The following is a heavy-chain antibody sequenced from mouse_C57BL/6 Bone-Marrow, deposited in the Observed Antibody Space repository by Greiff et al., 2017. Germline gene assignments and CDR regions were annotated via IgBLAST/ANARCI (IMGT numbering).Heavy chain of an antibody. CDR3: ARDPIQYYFDY. CDR2: ISDGGSYT. CDR1: GFTFSSYA. Sequence: EVKLMESGGGLVKPGGSLKLSCAASGFTFSSYAMPWVRQTPEKRLEWVATISDGGSYTYYPDNVKGRFTISRDNAKNNLYLQMSHLKSEDTAMYYCARDPIQYYFDYWGQGTTLTVSS. V-gene: IGHV5-4*01. J-gene: IGHJ2*01.